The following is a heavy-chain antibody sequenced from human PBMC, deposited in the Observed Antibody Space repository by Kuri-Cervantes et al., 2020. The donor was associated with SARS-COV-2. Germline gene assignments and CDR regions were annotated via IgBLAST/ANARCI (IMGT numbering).Heavy chain of an antibody. Sequence: ASVKVSCKVSGYTLTELSMHWVRQAPGKGLEWMGGFDPEDGETIYAQKFQGRVTITADESTSTAYMELSSLRSEDTAVYYCARGGIVVVPAAIDYYYYGMDVWGQGTTVTVSS. V-gene: IGHV1-24*01. D-gene: IGHD2-2*01. CDR3: ARGGIVVVPAAIDYYYYGMDV. CDR1: GYTLTELS. CDR2: FDPEDGET. J-gene: IGHJ6*02.